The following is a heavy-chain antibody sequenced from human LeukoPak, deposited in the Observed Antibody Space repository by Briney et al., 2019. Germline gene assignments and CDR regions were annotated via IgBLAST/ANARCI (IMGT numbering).Heavy chain of an antibody. J-gene: IGHJ3*02. CDR2: TNSDGSRT. V-gene: IGHV3-74*01. CDR3: ARPETQYSSGLDGIDI. D-gene: IGHD6-19*01. CDR1: GFTFSTYW. Sequence: GRPLRLSCAASGFTFSTYWMHWVRQAPGKGLMWVSRTNSDGSRTTYAGSVKGRFTISRDNAKNTLYLQMTSLRTEDSAVYYCARPETQYSSGLDGIDIWGQGTMVTVSS.